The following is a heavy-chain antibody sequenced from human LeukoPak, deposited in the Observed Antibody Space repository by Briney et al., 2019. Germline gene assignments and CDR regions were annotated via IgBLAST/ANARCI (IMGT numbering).Heavy chain of an antibody. CDR3: ARDRIAVAGSYYYYYGMDV. V-gene: IGHV3-23*01. Sequence: GGSLRLSCAASGFTFSSYAMSWVRQAPGNGLEWVSGISGYGGTTYHADSVEGRFTISRDNSKNTLYLQMNSLRAEDTAVYYCARDRIAVAGSYYYYYGMDVWGQGTTVTVSS. CDR1: GFTFSSYA. CDR2: ISGYGGTT. D-gene: IGHD6-19*01. J-gene: IGHJ6*02.